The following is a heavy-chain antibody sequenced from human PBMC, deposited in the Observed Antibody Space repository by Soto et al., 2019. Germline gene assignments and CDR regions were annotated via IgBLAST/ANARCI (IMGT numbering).Heavy chain of an antibody. D-gene: IGHD3-3*01. V-gene: IGHV4-30-4*01. J-gene: IGHJ6*02. Sequence: SETLSLTCTVAGGSINSPDYYWSWVRLPPGKGLEGLGYIYYSGHTHYTPSLKSRLTFELDTSQSHFSLKLTSVTVADTAVYFCAREGVVTTPNSFYYGLDVWGQGTSVTVSS. CDR3: AREGVVTTPNSFYYGLDV. CDR2: IYYSGHT. CDR1: GGSINSPDYY.